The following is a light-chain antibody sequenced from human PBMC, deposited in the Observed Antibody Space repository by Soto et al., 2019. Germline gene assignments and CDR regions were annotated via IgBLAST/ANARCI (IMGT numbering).Light chain of an antibody. V-gene: IGLV2-8*01. Sequence: QSVLTPPPSASGSFGQSVTISCPGNNNEVCGYNYVSWYQQHPGKAPKLMIYEVSERPSGVPDRFSGSKSGNTASLTVSGLQADDEADYYCSSYSGTNYHYVFGTGTKVTVL. CDR2: EVS. J-gene: IGLJ1*01. CDR3: SSYSGTNYHYV. CDR1: NNEVCGYNY.